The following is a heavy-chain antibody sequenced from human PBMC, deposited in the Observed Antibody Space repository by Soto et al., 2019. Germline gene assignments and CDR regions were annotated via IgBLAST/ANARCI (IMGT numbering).Heavy chain of an antibody. D-gene: IGHD2-8*01. J-gene: IGHJ4*02. CDR2: ISGSGGST. CDR3: AKDSRYCTNGVCYNHFDY. CDR1: GFTFSSYA. Sequence: EVQLLESGGGLVQPGGSLRLSCAASGFTFSSYAMSWVRQAPGKGLEWVSAISGSGGSTYYADSVKGRFTISRDNSKNTLYLQKNSLRAEGMAVYYCAKDSRYCTNGVCYNHFDYWGQGTLVTVSS. V-gene: IGHV3-23*01.